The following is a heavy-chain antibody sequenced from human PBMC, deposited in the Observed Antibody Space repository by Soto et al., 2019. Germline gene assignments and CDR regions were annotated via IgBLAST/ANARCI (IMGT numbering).Heavy chain of an antibody. CDR3: ARGGSGWKALNYFDS. CDR2: NNYRADT. J-gene: IGHJ4*02. D-gene: IGHD6-19*01. V-gene: IGHV4-31*03. Sequence: QVQLQESGPGLVKPSQTLSLTCTVSGGSIDNNGYSWTWIRQRPGGGLEWLGSNNYRADTYYTPSLRSRIIISLDTSQNQFSLWLTSVTAADTGIYYCARGGSGWKALNYFDSWGQGILVTVSS. CDR1: GGSIDNNGYS.